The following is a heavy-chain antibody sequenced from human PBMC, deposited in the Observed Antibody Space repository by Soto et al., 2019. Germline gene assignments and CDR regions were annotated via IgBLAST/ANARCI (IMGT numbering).Heavy chain of an antibody. Sequence: GGSLRLSCATSGFTFSSYAMSWVRQSPGKGLEWVSAAGGRGNTYYADSVKGRFTISRDNSKSTLYLQMNSLRAEDTAVYYCAKGCGDYIREFDYWGQGTLVTVSS. V-gene: IGHV3-23*01. D-gene: IGHD3-10*02. J-gene: IGHJ4*02. CDR1: GFTFSSYA. CDR2: AGGRGNT. CDR3: AKGCGDYIREFDY.